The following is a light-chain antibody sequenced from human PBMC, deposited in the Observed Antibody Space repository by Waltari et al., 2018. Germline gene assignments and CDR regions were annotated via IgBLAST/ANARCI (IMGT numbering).Light chain of an antibody. CDR2: WAS. Sequence: DIVMTQSPDSLPVSLGERATVNRKSSPSVLYSSNNKNYLAWYQQKPGQPPKLLIYWASTRDSGVPDRFSGSGSGTDFTLTISSLQAEDVAVYYCQQYYSTPRTFGQGTKVEI. J-gene: IGKJ1*01. CDR3: QQYYSTPRT. CDR1: PSVLYSSNNKNY. V-gene: IGKV4-1*01.